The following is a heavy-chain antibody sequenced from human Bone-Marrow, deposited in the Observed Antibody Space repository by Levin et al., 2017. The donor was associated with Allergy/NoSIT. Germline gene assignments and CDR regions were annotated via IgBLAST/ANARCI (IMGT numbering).Heavy chain of an antibody. J-gene: IGHJ4*02. CDR2: VYSSGTT. CDR3: ARHPTRITASGL. Sequence: SETLSLTCTVSGGSFSSGPSYWAWIRQSPGKGLEWIGSVYSSGTTYYNPSLQSRVTISVDASTRQISLQLTSVTAADTAVYYWARHPTRITASGLWGQGTLVSVSS. V-gene: IGHV4-39*01. CDR1: GGSFSSGPSY. D-gene: IGHD3-10*01.